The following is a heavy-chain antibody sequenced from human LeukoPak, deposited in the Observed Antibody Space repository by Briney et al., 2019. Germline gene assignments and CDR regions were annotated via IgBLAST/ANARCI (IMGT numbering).Heavy chain of an antibody. J-gene: IGHJ6*02. CDR3: AHDSLGPAPSGGALYGMDV. V-gene: IGHV2-5*01. Sequence: SGPTLVNPTQTLTLTCTFSGFSLSTSGVGVGWIRQPPGKALEWLTLIYWNDDKRYSPSLKSRITITNDTSKNQAVLKMTNKDPVDTATYYCAHDSLGPAPSGGALYGMDVWGQGTTVTVSS. CDR1: GFSLSTSGVG. CDR2: IYWNDDK. D-gene: IGHD2-2*01.